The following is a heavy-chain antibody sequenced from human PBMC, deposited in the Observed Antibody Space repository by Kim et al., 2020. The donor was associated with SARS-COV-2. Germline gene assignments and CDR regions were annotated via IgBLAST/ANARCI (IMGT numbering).Heavy chain of an antibody. Sequence: SETLSLTCTVSGGSISSSSYYWGWIRQPPGKGLEWIGSIYYSGSTYYNPSLKSRVTISVDTSKNQFSLKLSSVTAADTAVYYCARDVFLWFGELLSGWFDPWGQGTLVTVSS. CDR2: IYYSGST. J-gene: IGHJ5*02. CDR3: ARDVFLWFGELLSGWFDP. D-gene: IGHD3-10*01. V-gene: IGHV4-39*07. CDR1: GGSISSSSYY.